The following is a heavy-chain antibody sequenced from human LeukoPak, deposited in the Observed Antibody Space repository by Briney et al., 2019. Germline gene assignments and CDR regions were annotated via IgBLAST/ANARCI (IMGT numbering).Heavy chain of an antibody. J-gene: IGHJ4*02. CDR2: ISSDGNNR. D-gene: IGHD3-9*01. V-gene: IGHV3-30-3*01. CDR3: ARDPNLTGIFDY. Sequence: GGSLRLSCAASKFTFSSYAMHWVRQAPGKGLEWVAVISSDGNNRHFADSVKGRFTISRDNSKNTLYLQMNGLRAEDTAVYYCARDPNLTGIFDYWGQGTLVTVSS. CDR1: KFTFSSYA.